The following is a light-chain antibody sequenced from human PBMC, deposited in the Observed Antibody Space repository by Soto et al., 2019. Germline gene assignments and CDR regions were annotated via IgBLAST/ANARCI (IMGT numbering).Light chain of an antibody. CDR2: EVT. J-gene: IGLJ1*01. V-gene: IGLV2-14*01. CDR3: SSYTSRSTLV. CDR1: SSDVGSYNY. Sequence: QSALTQPRSVSGSPGQSVTLSCTGTSSDVGSYNYVSWYQQHPGKAPKLMIYEVTNRPSGVSNRFSGSKSGNTASLTISGLQAEDEADYYCSSYTSRSTLVFGTGTKLTVL.